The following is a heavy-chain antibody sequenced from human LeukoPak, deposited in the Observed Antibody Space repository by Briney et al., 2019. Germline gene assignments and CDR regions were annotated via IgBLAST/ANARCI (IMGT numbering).Heavy chain of an antibody. D-gene: IGHD4-17*01. Sequence: GGSLRLSCAASGFTFSSYEMNWVRQAPGKGLEWVSYISSSGSTIYYADSVKGRFTISRDNAKNSLYLQMYSLRAEDTAVYYCARDPPGYGDYVFDYWGQGTLVTVSS. CDR2: ISSSGSTI. CDR3: ARDPPGYGDYVFDY. V-gene: IGHV3-48*03. J-gene: IGHJ4*02. CDR1: GFTFSSYE.